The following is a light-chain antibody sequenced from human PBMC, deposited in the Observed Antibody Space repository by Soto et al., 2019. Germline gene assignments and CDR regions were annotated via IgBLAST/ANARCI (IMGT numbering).Light chain of an antibody. V-gene: IGKV1-5*03. J-gene: IGKJ1*01. CDR3: QHYQTYPWT. Sequence: DIQMTQAPSTLSASIGDRVTITCRASQSISSWLAWYQQKPGKAPKLLIHKASNLESGVPSRFSGSGFGTEFTLTVSSLQPDDFATYYCQHYQTYPWTFGHGPNVDIK. CDR1: QSISSW. CDR2: KAS.